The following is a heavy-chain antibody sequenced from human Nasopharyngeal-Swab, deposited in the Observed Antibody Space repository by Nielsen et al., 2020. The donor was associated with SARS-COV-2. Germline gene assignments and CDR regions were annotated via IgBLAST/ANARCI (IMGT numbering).Heavy chain of an antibody. Sequence: SVKVSCKASGFSITYRFLHWMRQAPGQALEWMGWITPFNGNAKYAQKFQGRVSITRDGSRTTASLELSSLRPDDTAMYFCASGQCINGVCNPTDGLDVWGQGTWVTVSS. CDR2: ITPFNGNA. CDR3: ASGQCINGVCNPTDGLDV. D-gene: IGHD2-8*01. CDR1: GFSITYRF. J-gene: IGHJ6*02. V-gene: IGHV1-45*02.